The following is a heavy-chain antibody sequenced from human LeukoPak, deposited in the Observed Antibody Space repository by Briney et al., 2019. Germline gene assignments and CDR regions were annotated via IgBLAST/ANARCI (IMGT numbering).Heavy chain of an antibody. Sequence: PGGSLRLSCAASGFTFSSYAMTWVRQAPGKGLEWVSVISGSGGTTYYADSVKGRFTLSRDNSKNTLYLQMNSLRAEDTAVYYCAKVPNCSGGSCYRYYFDYWGQGTLVTVSS. CDR3: AKVPNCSGGSCYRYYFDY. D-gene: IGHD2-15*01. J-gene: IGHJ4*02. V-gene: IGHV3-23*01. CDR2: ISGSGGTT. CDR1: GFTFSSYA.